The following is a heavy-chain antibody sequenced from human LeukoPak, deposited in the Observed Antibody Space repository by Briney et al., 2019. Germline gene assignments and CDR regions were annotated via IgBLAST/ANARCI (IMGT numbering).Heavy chain of an antibody. V-gene: IGHV3-48*03. J-gene: IGHJ6*03. CDR2: ISSGADTT. CDR1: GFTFSSYE. CDR3: AGGEHDDYEFYYYYMDV. Sequence: GGSLRLSCAASGFTFSSYEMNWVRQAPGKGLEWVSYISSGADTTYYADSVKGRFTISRDNAKNSLYLQMDSLRAEDTAVYYCAGGEHDDYEFYYYYMDVWGKGTAVTVSS. D-gene: IGHD4-17*01.